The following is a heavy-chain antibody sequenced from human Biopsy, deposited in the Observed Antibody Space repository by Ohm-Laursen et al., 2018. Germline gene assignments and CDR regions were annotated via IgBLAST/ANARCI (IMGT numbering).Heavy chain of an antibody. CDR1: GFIFSTYT. Sequence: SLRLSCTASGFIFSTYTMNWVRQAPGEGLKWVSSISSRSSDIYYADSVKGRFTISRDNAKNSLFLHMNSLRAEDTAVYYCATTRSFDNWGQGTLVTVSS. CDR3: ATTRSFDN. J-gene: IGHJ4*02. CDR2: ISSRSSDI. D-gene: IGHD5-24*01. V-gene: IGHV3-21*04.